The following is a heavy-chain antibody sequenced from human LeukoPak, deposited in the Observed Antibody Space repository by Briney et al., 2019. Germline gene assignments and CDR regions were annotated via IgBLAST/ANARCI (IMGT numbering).Heavy chain of an antibody. Sequence: GGSLRLSCAASEFTFSSSWMSWVRQAPGKGLEGVANIKQDGSEKSYVVSVKGRFTISRDNAKNSLYPQMNSLRAEDTAVYYCARDRGNLWFGDYYYGMDVWGQGTTVTVSS. CDR2: IKQDGSEK. D-gene: IGHD3-10*01. J-gene: IGHJ6*02. CDR3: ARDRGNLWFGDYYYGMDV. CDR1: EFTFSSSW. V-gene: IGHV3-7*03.